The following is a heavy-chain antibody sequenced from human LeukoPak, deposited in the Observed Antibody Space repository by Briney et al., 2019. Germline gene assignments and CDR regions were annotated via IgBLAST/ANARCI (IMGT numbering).Heavy chain of an antibody. CDR3: ARTRRYYDILTGFDY. D-gene: IGHD3-9*01. J-gene: IGHJ4*02. V-gene: IGHV3-30*03. CDR2: ISYDGSHK. CDR1: GFTFSSYG. Sequence: PGGSLRLSCAASGFTFSSYGMHWVRQAPGKGLEWVAVISYDGSHKYYADSEKGRFTISRDNSKNTLYLQMNSLRAEDTAVYYCARTRRYYDILTGFDYWGQGTLVTVSS.